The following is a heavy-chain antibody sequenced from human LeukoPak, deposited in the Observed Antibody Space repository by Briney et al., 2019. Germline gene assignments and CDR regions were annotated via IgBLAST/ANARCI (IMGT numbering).Heavy chain of an antibody. Sequence: SETLSLTCTVSGGSISSSIYYWGWIRQPPGKGLEWIGSVFYSGSTYYNPSLKSRVTVSVDTSKNQFSLKLSSVTAADTAVYYCARTYGSGSYYYYYYMDVWGKGTTVTISS. CDR1: GGSISSSIYY. CDR2: VFYSGST. CDR3: ARTYGSGSYYYYYYMDV. V-gene: IGHV4-39*01. D-gene: IGHD3-10*01. J-gene: IGHJ6*03.